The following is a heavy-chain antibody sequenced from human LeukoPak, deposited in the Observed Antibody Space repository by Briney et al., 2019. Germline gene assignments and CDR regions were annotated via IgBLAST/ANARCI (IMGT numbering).Heavy chain of an antibody. CDR2: ISPKGIT. Sequence: SETLSLTCFVSGYPINIDYSWGWIRQSPGKGLEWIGVISPKGITYYNPSLRGRVSISPGTSKNQFSLRLSSMTATDTAMYFCARVPGVYFDFSIGFGSGWFDPWGQGILVTVPS. D-gene: IGHD3-3*01. CDR3: ARVPGVYFDFSIGFGSGWFDP. CDR1: GYPINIDYS. V-gene: IGHV4-38-2*02. J-gene: IGHJ5*02.